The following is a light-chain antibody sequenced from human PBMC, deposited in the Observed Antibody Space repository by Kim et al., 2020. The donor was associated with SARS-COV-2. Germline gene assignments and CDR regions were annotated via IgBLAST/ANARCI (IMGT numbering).Light chain of an antibody. Sequence: ESVGAGVTITCRASQSLNNWLAWYQQKPGKAPKLLIYDASSLESGVPSRFSGSGSGTEFTLTITSLQPDDFATYYCQQYEAFPLTFGGGTKVEIK. CDR3: QQYEAFPLT. CDR1: QSLNNW. J-gene: IGKJ4*01. CDR2: DAS. V-gene: IGKV1-5*01.